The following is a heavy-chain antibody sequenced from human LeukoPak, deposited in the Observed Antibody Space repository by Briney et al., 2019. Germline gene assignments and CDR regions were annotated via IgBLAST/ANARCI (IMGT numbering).Heavy chain of an antibody. J-gene: IGHJ4*02. V-gene: IGHV3-23*01. CDR2: ISGSGGSP. Sequence: GRSLRLSCAASGFTFSSYAMSWVRQAPGRGREWVSAISGSGGSPYYADSVKGRFTISRDNSKNTLYLQMNSLRAEDTAVYYCAKVGPEMATIKEGYYFDYWGQGTLVTVSS. CDR3: AKVGPEMATIKEGYYFDY. CDR1: GFTFSSYA. D-gene: IGHD5-24*01.